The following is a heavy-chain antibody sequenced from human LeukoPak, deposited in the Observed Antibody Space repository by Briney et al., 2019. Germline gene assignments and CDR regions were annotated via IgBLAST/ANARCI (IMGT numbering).Heavy chain of an antibody. CDR1: GFTFSSYT. Sequence: GGSLRLSCAASGFTFSSYTMSWVRQAPGKGLEWVSVIYSGGSTYYADSVKGRFTISRDNSKNTLYLQMNSMRAEDTAVYYCARGTGPSNYAYWGQGTLVTVYS. D-gene: IGHD1-1*01. J-gene: IGHJ4*02. CDR2: IYSGGST. CDR3: ARGTGPSNYAY. V-gene: IGHV3-53*01.